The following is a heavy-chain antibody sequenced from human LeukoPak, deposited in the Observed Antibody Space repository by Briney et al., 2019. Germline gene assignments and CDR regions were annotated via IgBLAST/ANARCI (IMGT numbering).Heavy chain of an antibody. CDR3: ARGGGSGSYYNEYFDY. J-gene: IGHJ4*02. D-gene: IGHD3-10*01. Sequence: GGSLRLSCAASGFTFSSYEMNWVRQAPGEGLEWVSYITSSGRTIYYADSVKGRFTISRDNAKNSLYLQMNSLRAEDTAVYYCARGGGSGSYYNEYFDYWGQGTLVTVSS. V-gene: IGHV3-48*03. CDR2: ITSSGRTI. CDR1: GFTFSSYE.